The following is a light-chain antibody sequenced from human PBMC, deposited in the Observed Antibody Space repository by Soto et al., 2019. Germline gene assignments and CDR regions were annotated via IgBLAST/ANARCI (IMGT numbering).Light chain of an antibody. CDR2: GAS. CDR3: QQYGGSAPWT. V-gene: IGKV3-20*01. Sequence: EMVLTQPPGPLSVSPGDRVTLSCRASQTVNNNYLAWYQQKPGQAPRLLIYGASTPATGTPARFSGSGSGTHFTLTVSRLEPEDFAVYYCQQYGGSAPWTFGPGTKV. CDR1: QTVNNNY. J-gene: IGKJ1*01.